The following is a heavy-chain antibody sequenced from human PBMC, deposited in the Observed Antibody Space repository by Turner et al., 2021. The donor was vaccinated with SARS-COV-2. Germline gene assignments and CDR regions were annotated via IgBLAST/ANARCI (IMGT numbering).Heavy chain of an antibody. Sequence: QVQLVQSGAEVKKPGSSVKVSCKASGGTFSSYAISWVRQAPGQGLGWMGGIIPIFGTANYPQKFQGRVTITADKSTSTVYMELSSLRSDDTAVYYCARRIYGCLDYWGQGTLVTVSS. V-gene: IGHV1-69*06. J-gene: IGHJ4*02. CDR1: GGTFSSYA. D-gene: IGHD5-12*01. CDR2: IIPIFGTA. CDR3: ARRIYGCLDY.